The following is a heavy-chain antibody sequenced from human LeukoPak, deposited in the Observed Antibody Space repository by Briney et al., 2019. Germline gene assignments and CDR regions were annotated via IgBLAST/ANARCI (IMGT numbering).Heavy chain of an antibody. J-gene: IGHJ4*02. CDR3: ASGASEGSGPENDY. Sequence: KFQGRVTITADESTSTAYMELSSLRSEDTAVYYCASGASEGSGPENDYWGQGTLVTVSS. V-gene: IGHV1-69*01. D-gene: IGHD3-16*01.